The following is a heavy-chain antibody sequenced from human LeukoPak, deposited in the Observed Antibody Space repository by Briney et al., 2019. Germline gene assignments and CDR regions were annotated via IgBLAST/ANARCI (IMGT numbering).Heavy chain of an antibody. D-gene: IGHD1-26*01. CDR3: ARLWYSGSCIDY. J-gene: IGHJ4*02. CDR2: IYYSGST. V-gene: IGHV4-39*01. CDR1: GGSISSSSYY. Sequence: SETLSLTCTVSGGSISSSSYYWGWLRQPPGKGLEWIGSIYYSGSTYYNPSLKSRVTISVDTSKNQFSLKLSSVTAADTAVYYCARLWYSGSCIDYWGQGTLVTVSS.